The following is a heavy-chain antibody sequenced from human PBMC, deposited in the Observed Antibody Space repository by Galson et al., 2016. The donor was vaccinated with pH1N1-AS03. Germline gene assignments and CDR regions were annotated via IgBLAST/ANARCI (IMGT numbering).Heavy chain of an antibody. J-gene: IGHJ6*02. V-gene: IGHV3-30*02. D-gene: IGHD4-11*01. CDR3: AKDHSNFYGMDV. CDR1: GFSFSSYG. CDR2: IPYDGNNK. Sequence: SLRLSCAASGFSFSSYGMHWARQAPGQGLEWVAFIPYDGNNKYYSDSVKGRFTISRDNSKNTVYLQMNSLRAEDTAVYYCAKDHSNFYGMDVWGQGTTVTVSS.